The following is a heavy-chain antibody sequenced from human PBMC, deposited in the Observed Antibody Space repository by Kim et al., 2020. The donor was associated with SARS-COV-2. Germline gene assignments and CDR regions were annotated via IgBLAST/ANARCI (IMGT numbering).Heavy chain of an antibody. CDR2: INPNSGGT. J-gene: IGHJ5*02. D-gene: IGHD3-10*01. CDR3: ARAPPYYYGSGSSWFDP. Sequence: ASVKVSCKASGYTFTDYYIHWVRQAPGQGLEWMGWINPNSGGTNYAQKFQGRVTMTRDTSISTAYMELSRLRSDDTAVYYCARAPPYYYGSGSSWFDPWGQGTLVTVSS. CDR1: GYTFTDYY. V-gene: IGHV1-2*02.